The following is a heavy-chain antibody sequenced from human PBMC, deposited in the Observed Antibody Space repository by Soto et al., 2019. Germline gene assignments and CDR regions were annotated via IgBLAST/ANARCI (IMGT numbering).Heavy chain of an antibody. CDR1: GGSISSYY. J-gene: IGHJ4*02. D-gene: IGHD4-17*01. CDR2: IYYSGST. V-gene: IGHV4-59*08. CDR3: ANYPTTVTSDY. Sequence: SETLSLTCTVSGGSISSYYWSWIRQSPGKELQYIGYIYYSGSTNYNPSLRSRVTISDDTSTNQFFLTLSSVTAADTAVYYCANYPTTVTSDYWGQGTLVTVSS.